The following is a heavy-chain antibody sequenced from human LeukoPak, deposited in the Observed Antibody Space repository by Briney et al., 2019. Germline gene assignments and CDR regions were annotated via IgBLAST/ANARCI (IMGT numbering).Heavy chain of an antibody. Sequence: GGSLRLSCVPSGFTFSSYAMSWVRQAPGKELEGVSSITSGGDYIYYADSVKGRFTTSRDNAKNSLSLQLNSLRVEDTAVYYCARGHYDVLAASYQWPPDYWGQGTLVTVSS. J-gene: IGHJ4*02. D-gene: IGHD3-9*01. CDR3: ARGHYDVLAASYQWPPDY. V-gene: IGHV3-21*01. CDR2: ITSGGDYI. CDR1: GFTFSSYA.